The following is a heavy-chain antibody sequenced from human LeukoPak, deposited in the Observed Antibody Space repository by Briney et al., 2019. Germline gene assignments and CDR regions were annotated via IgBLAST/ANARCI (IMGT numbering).Heavy chain of an antibody. Sequence: TGGSLRLSCAASGFTFSSYSMNWVRQAPGKGLEWVSSISSSSSYIYYADSVKGRFTISRDNAKNSLYLQMNSLRAEDTAVYYCASQDADTAMAYDAFDIWGQGTMVTVSS. V-gene: IGHV3-21*01. CDR2: ISSSSSYI. CDR1: GFTFSSYS. J-gene: IGHJ3*02. CDR3: ASQDADTAMAYDAFDI. D-gene: IGHD5-18*01.